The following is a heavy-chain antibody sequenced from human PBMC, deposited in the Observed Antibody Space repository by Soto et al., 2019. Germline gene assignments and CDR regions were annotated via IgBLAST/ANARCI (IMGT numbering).Heavy chain of an antibody. CDR2: INNNGGIT. CDR1: GFTFSNYA. V-gene: IGHV3-23*01. J-gene: IGHJ6*02. D-gene: IGHD6-19*01. CDR3: AQAHTSGWSSYYYYGLDV. Sequence: GGSLRLSCAASGFTFSNYAMSWVRQAPGKWLEWVSGINNNGGITHYADSVKGRFTISRDNSKNTLYLQINSLRAEDTAVYYCAQAHTSGWSSYYYYGLDVWGQGXTVTVYS.